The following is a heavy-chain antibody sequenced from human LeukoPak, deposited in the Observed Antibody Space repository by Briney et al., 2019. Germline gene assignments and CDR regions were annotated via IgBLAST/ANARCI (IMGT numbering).Heavy chain of an antibody. D-gene: IGHD3-16*01. J-gene: IGHJ4*02. CDR2: INPNSGGT. CDR1: GYTFTGYY. Sequence: GASVKVSCKASGYTFTGYYMHWVRQAPGQGLEWMGWINPNSGGTNYAQKFQGRVTMTRDTSISTAYMELSRLRSDDTAVYYCASLMLISSVTRGFDFWGQGTLVTVSS. CDR3: ASLMLISSVTRGFDF. V-gene: IGHV1-2*02.